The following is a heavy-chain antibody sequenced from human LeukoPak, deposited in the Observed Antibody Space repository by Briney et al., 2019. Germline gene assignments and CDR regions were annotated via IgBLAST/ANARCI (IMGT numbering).Heavy chain of an antibody. Sequence: QAGGSLRLSCAASEFTFSYYEMNWVRQAPGKGLEWVSYISSSGSTIYYADSVEGRFTISRDNAKNSLYLQMSSLRAEDTAVYYCARSTGMDVWGQGTTVTVSS. CDR1: EFTFSYYE. CDR3: ARSTGMDV. V-gene: IGHV3-48*03. J-gene: IGHJ6*02. CDR2: ISSSGSTI.